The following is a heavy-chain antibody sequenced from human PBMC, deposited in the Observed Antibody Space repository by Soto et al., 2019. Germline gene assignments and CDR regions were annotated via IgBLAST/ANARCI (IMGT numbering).Heavy chain of an antibody. D-gene: IGHD6-13*01. Sequence: GGSLRLSCAASGFTFSSYAMHWVRQAPGKGLEWVAVISYDGSNKYYADSVKGRFTISRDNSKNTLYLQMNSLRAEDTAVYYCARVIAAAGTHYYYGMDVWGQGTTVTVSS. J-gene: IGHJ6*02. CDR2: ISYDGSNK. CDR1: GFTFSSYA. V-gene: IGHV3-30-3*01. CDR3: ARVIAAAGTHYYYGMDV.